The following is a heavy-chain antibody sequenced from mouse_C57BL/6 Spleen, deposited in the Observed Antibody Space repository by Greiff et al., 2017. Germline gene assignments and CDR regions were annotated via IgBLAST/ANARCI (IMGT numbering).Heavy chain of an antibody. CDR1: GYTFTDYY. J-gene: IGHJ2*01. V-gene: IGHV1-76*01. CDR3: ASGYYGSSSYFDY. CDR2: IYPGSGNT. D-gene: IGHD1-1*01. Sequence: QVQLQQSGAELVRPGASVKLSCKASGYTFTDYYINWVKQRPGQGLAWIARIYPGSGNTYYNEKFKGKATLTAEKSSSTAYMQLSSLTSEDSAVYFCASGYYGSSSYFDYWGQSTTLTVSS.